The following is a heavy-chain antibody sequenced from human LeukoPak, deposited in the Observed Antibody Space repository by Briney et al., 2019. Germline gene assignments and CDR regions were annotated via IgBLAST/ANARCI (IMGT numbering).Heavy chain of an antibody. CDR3: ARVNGLYYFDY. V-gene: IGHV4-34*01. Sequence: SETLSLTCAVYGGSFSGYYWSWIRQPPGKGLERIGEINHSGSTNYNPSLKSRVTISVDTSKNRFSLKLSSVTAADTAVYYCARVNGLYYFDYWGQGTLVTVSS. J-gene: IGHJ4*02. CDR1: GGSFSGYY. CDR2: INHSGST. D-gene: IGHD2-2*01.